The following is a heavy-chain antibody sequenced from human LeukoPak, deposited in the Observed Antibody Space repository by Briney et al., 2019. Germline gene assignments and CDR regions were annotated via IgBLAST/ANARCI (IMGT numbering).Heavy chain of an antibody. V-gene: IGHV3-33*01. CDR3: ARDNWGDGGYYRTLDY. Sequence: PGGSLRLSCAASGFTFRKSGMHWFRQTPGKGLEWAASIWDDGRNKYYADSVKGRFTISRDNSKNTVDLQMNSLRAEDTAVYYCARDNWGDGGYYRTLDYWGQGTLVTVSS. D-gene: IGHD3-22*01. CDR2: IWDDGRNK. J-gene: IGHJ4*02. CDR1: GFTFRKSG.